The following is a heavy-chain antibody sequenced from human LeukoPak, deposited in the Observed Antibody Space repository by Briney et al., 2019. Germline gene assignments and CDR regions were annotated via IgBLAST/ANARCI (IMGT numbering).Heavy chain of an antibody. D-gene: IGHD2-15*01. J-gene: IGHJ4*02. CDR2: ISGSGGST. CDR1: GGSFSGYY. V-gene: IGHV3-23*01. CDR3: AKDKDCSGGSCFFDY. Sequence: PSETLSLTCAVYGGSFSGYYWSWVRQAPGKGLEWVSAISGSGGSTYYAGSVKGRFTISRDNSKNTLYLQMNSLRAEDTAVYYCAKDKDCSGGSCFFDYWGQGTLVTVSS.